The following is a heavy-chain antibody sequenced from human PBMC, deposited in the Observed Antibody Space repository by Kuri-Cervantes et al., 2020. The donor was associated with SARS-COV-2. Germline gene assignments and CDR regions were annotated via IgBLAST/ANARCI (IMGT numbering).Heavy chain of an antibody. J-gene: IGHJ6*02. CDR2: ISSSSSYI. CDR1: GFTFSSYA. D-gene: IGHD3-9*01. CDR3: ARDPTAGRLRYFDWFSSGPSNYYGMDV. V-gene: IGHV3-21*01. Sequence: GGPLRLSCAASGFTFSSYAMHWVRQTPGKGLEWVSSISSSSSYIYYADSVKGRFTISRGNAKNSLYLQMNSLRAEDTAVYYCARDPTAGRLRYFDWFSSGPSNYYGMDVWGQGTTVTVSS.